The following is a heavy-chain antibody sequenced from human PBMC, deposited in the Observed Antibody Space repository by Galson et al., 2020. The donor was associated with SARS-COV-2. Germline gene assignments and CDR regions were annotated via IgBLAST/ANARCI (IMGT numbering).Heavy chain of an antibody. CDR1: GGPIRYGDYY. Sequence: SEPLSLTCTVSGGPIRYGDYYWSWIRQPPGKGLEWIGDIYYSGNTYYNPSRKSRVTVSLDTSKHLFSLKLTSVTAADTAVYYCQIAVAGSHVVHWGQGTLVTVSS. V-gene: IGHV4-30-4*01. CDR2: IYYSGNT. D-gene: IGHD6-19*01. J-gene: IGHJ4*02. CDR3: QIAVAGSHVVH.